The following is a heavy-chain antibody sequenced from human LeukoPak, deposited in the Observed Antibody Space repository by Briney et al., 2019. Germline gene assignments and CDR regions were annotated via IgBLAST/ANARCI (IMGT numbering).Heavy chain of an antibody. Sequence: GGSLRLSCAVSGFPFSIYEMNWVRQAPGKGLEWVSNIGSSGTTRYYADSVKGRFSISRDNAKNTLYLQMNSLRVEDTGVYYCALLAVASDFDYWGQGALVTVSS. CDR1: GFPFSIYE. CDR2: IGSSGTTR. D-gene: IGHD6-19*01. J-gene: IGHJ4*02. CDR3: ALLAVASDFDY. V-gene: IGHV3-48*03.